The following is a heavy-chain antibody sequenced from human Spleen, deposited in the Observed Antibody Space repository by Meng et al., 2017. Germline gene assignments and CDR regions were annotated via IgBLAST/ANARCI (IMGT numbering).Heavy chain of an antibody. J-gene: IGHJ4*02. CDR3: SKDYTGSYDY. Sequence: EVQLVESGGPLVQPGGSHRLSCAASGFTFSRYWMHWVRQVPGQGLVWVSRINPDGSSTSYADSVKGRFTISRDNAKNTLYLQMTRLRAEDTAVYYCSKDYTGSYDYWGQGTLVTVSS. CDR2: INPDGSST. CDR1: GFTFSRYW. D-gene: IGHD5-12*01. V-gene: IGHV3-74*01.